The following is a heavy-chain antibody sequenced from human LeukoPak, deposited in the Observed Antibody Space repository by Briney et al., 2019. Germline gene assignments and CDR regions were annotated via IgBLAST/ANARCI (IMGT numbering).Heavy chain of an antibody. D-gene: IGHD3-10*01. CDR2: ISSSNTI. V-gene: IGHV3-48*01. J-gene: IGHJ6*03. Sequence: GGSLRLSCAASGFTFSHYSMNWVRQAPGKGLEWVSYISSSNTIYYADSVKGRLTISRDNAKNSLFLQMNSLRAEDTALYYCAKAAGGYYYYMDVWGKGTTVTISS. CDR1: GFTFSHYS. CDR3: AKAAGGYYYYMDV.